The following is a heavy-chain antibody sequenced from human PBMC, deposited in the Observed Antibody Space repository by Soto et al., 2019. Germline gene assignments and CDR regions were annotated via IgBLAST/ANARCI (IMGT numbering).Heavy chain of an antibody. V-gene: IGHV1-3*01. Sequence: ASVKVSCKASGFTFISYGIHWVRQAPGQRLEWMGWINAANGDTKYSPKFQGRGTITRYTPARTAYMELSSLRSEDTAVYYCVRRHVSATGIDWFDPWGQGTLVTVSS. D-gene: IGHD6-13*01. J-gene: IGHJ5*02. CDR1: GFTFISYG. CDR2: INAANGDT. CDR3: VRRHVSATGIDWFDP.